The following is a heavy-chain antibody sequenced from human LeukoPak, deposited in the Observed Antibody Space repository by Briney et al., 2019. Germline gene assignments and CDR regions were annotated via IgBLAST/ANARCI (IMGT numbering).Heavy chain of an antibody. V-gene: IGHV1-2*02. CDR3: ARPSSSWTHNFDY. CDR1: GYTFTGYY. CDR2: INPNSGDT. D-gene: IGHD6-13*01. Sequence: ASVKVSCKASGYTFTGYYMHWVREAPGQGLEWVGGINPNSGDTYYAQKLQGRVTMTRDTSISTAYMELSSLTSDDTAVFYCARPSSSWTHNFDYWGQGTLVTVSS. J-gene: IGHJ4*02.